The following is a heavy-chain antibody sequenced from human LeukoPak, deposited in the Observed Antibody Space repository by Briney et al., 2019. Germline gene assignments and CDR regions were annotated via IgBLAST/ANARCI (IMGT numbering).Heavy chain of an antibody. CDR2: MYSDGINK. CDR1: WFPLQFLG. V-gene: IGHV3-33*01. D-gene: IGHD2/OR15-2a*01. Sequence: PWGALRLFRLGPWFPLQFLGIQLVRPGSRKGLELGVVMYSDGINKYYADSVKGRFTVSRDNSKNTVYLQMNSLRAEDTAVYYCARDSDTTTHYSIFDYWGQGTLVTVSS. J-gene: IGHJ4*02. CDR3: ARDSDTTTHYSIFDY.